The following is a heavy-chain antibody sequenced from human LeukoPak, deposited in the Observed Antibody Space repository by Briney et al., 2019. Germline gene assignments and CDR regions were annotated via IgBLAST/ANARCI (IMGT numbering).Heavy chain of an antibody. J-gene: IGHJ4*02. Sequence: PVGSLRLSCAASGFTFSSSAMSWVRQAPGKGLEWVSSISGSGSGGSTYYADSVKGRFTISRDNSKNTLYLQMNSLIAEDTAVYYCAKSGYNRFDYWGQGTRVTVSS. CDR1: GFTFSSSA. CDR2: ISGSGSGGST. D-gene: IGHD5-24*01. CDR3: AKSGYNRFDY. V-gene: IGHV3-23*01.